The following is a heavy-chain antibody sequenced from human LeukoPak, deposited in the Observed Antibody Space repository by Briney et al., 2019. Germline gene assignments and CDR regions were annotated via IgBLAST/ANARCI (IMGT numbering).Heavy chain of an antibody. CDR1: GGTFSSYA. V-gene: IGHV1-69*04. CDR3: ARDMTRGYFDY. J-gene: IGHJ4*02. D-gene: IGHD3-10*01. Sequence: SVKVSCKASGGTFSSYAISWVRQAPGQGLEWMGRIIPILGIANYAQKFQGRVTITADKSTSTAYMELSSLRSEDTAVYYCARDMTRGYFDYWGQGTLVTVSS. CDR2: IIPILGIA.